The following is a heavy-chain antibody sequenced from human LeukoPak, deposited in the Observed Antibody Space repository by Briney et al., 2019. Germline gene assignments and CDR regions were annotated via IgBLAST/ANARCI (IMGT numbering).Heavy chain of an antibody. CDR2: ISYSGST. CDR3: VSRYLIN. Sequence: SETLSLTCTVSGGSISGGSYYWGWVRQTPGKGLEWIGSISYSGSTYYNPSLKSRLTISVDTSNIQFSLKLSSVTAADTAIYYCVSRYLINWGQGTLVTVSS. V-gene: IGHV4-39*01. CDR1: GGSISGGSYY. J-gene: IGHJ4*02. D-gene: IGHD2-2*01.